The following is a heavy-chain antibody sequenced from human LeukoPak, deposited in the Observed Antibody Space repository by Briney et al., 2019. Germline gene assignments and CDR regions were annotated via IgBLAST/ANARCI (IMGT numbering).Heavy chain of an antibody. CDR1: GYTFTSYG. V-gene: IGHV1-18*01. D-gene: IGHD3-10*01. Sequence: SVKVSFKASGYTFTSYGFSWVRQAPGQGLEWMGLISAYNGNTNYAQKLQGRVTMTTDTSTSTAYMELRSLRSDDTAVYSCARTFSYGSGTFDYWGQGTLVTVSS. CDR2: ISAYNGNT. J-gene: IGHJ4*02. CDR3: ARTFSYGSGTFDY.